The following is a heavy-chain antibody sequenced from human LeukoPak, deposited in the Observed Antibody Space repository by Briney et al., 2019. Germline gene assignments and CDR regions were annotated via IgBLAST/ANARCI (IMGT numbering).Heavy chain of an antibody. CDR3: ARGAPPYVNPIDY. CDR1: GGSISSGSYY. Sequence: SETLSLTCTVSGGSISSGSYYWSWIRQPAGKGLEWIGRIYTSGSTNYNPSLKSRVTISVDTSKNQFSLKLSSVTAADTAVYYCARGAPPYVNPIDYWGQGTLVTVSS. V-gene: IGHV4-61*02. D-gene: IGHD1-14*01. CDR2: IYTSGST. J-gene: IGHJ4*02.